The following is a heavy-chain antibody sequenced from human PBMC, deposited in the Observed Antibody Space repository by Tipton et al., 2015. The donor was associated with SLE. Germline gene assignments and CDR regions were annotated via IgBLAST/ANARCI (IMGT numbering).Heavy chain of an antibody. CDR2: ISYDGSNK. CDR1: GFTFSSYA. Sequence: SLRLSCAASGFTFSSYAMHWVRQAPGKGLEWVAVISYDGSNKYYADSVKGRFTISRDNSKNTLYLQMNSLRAEDTAVYYCAKHQSSLYYFDYWGQGTLVTVSS. D-gene: IGHD6-13*01. CDR3: AKHQSSLYYFDY. V-gene: IGHV3-30-3*02. J-gene: IGHJ4*02.